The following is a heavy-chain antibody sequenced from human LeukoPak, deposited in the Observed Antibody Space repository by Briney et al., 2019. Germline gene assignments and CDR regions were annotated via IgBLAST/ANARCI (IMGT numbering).Heavy chain of an antibody. Sequence: SVKVSCKASGGTFSSYAISWVRQAPGQGLEWMGGIIPIFGTANYAQKFQGRVTITADESTSTAYMELSSLRSEATAVYYCARIGGDIVVVPADNWFDPWGQGTLVTVSS. V-gene: IGHV1-69*13. CDR3: ARIGGDIVVVPADNWFDP. CDR2: IIPIFGTA. D-gene: IGHD2-2*01. J-gene: IGHJ5*02. CDR1: GGTFSSYA.